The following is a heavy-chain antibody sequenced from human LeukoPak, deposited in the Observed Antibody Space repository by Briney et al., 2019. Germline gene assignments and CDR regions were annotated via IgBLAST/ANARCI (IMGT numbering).Heavy chain of an antibody. V-gene: IGHV3-33*01. CDR3: ARDGQQLAPYAMDV. CDR2: IWYDGSNK. CDR1: GFRFGSHA. D-gene: IGHD6-13*01. J-gene: IGHJ6*02. Sequence: QPGRSLRLSCAASGFRFGSHAVHRVRQAPGKGLEWLAQIWYDGSNKYYVDSVKGRFTTSRDNSKNTVYLQMNSLRAEDTAVYFCARDGQQLAPYAMDVWGQGTTVTVSS.